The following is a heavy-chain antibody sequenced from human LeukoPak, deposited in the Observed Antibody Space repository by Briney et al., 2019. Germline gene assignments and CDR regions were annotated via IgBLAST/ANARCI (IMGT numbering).Heavy chain of an antibody. J-gene: IGHJ4*02. Sequence: GGSLRLSCAASGFTFSSYGMSWVRQAPGKGLEWVSAISGSGGTTYYADSVKGQFTISRDNSKNTLYLQMNSLRAEDTAVYYCAKGADYDSRGHYHYFDYWGQGTLVTVSS. CDR2: ISGSGGTT. CDR1: GFTFSSYG. D-gene: IGHD3-22*01. CDR3: AKGADYDSRGHYHYFDY. V-gene: IGHV3-23*01.